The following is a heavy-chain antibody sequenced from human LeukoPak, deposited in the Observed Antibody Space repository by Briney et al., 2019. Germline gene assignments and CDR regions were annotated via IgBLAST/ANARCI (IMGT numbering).Heavy chain of an antibody. Sequence: GGSLRLSCAASGFSFSTYSMNWVRQAPGKGLEWVSSISSSSSDIYYADSVKGRFTISRDNAKNSLYLQMNSLRAEDTAVYYCARADTAMIIYFYNWGQGTLVTVSS. J-gene: IGHJ1*01. CDR3: ARADTAMIIYFYN. CDR2: ISSSSSDI. D-gene: IGHD5-18*01. CDR1: GFSFSTYS. V-gene: IGHV3-21*01.